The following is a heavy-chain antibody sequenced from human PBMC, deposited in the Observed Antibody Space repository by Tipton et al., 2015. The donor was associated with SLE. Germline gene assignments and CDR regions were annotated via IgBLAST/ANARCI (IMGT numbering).Heavy chain of an antibody. V-gene: IGHV1-69*01. Sequence: QSGAEVKKPGSSVKVSCKASGGTSSSYAISTVRQAPGQGLEWMGGIIPIFGTANYAQKFQGRVTITADESTSTADMELSILRYEDRAVYYCARDLGKGQMARAWGQGALVTDSS. D-gene: IGHD5-24*01. CDR1: GGTSSSYA. CDR2: IIPIFGTA. CDR3: ARDLGKGQMARA. J-gene: IGHJ5*02.